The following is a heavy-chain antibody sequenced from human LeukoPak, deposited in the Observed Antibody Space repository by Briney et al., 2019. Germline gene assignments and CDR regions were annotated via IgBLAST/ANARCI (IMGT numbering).Heavy chain of an antibody. CDR1: GFTFSNAW. V-gene: IGHV3-15*01. D-gene: IGHD3-22*01. Sequence: PGGSPRLSCAASGFTFSNAWMSWVRQAPGKGLEWVGRIKSKTDGGTTDYAAPVKGRFTISRDDSKNTLYLQMNSLKTEDTAVYYCTPHFNYYDSSGYYFDYWGQGTLVTVSS. CDR2: IKSKTDGGTT. CDR3: TPHFNYYDSSGYYFDY. J-gene: IGHJ4*02.